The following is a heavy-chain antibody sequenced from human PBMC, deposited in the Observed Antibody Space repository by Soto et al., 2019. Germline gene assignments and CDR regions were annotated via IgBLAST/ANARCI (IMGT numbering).Heavy chain of an antibody. CDR2: INHSGSS. D-gene: IGHD6-6*01. V-gene: IGHV4-34*01. Sequence: QVQLQQWGAGLLKPSETLSLTCAVYGGSFSGYYWSWISQPPGKGLEWIGEINHSGSSNYNPSLKRRVTISVDTSKNQFALTLSSVSAADTAVYYCARGPGHYFYSASSVGAHLDYWGQGTLVTVSA. CDR3: ARGPGHYFYSASSVGAHLDY. J-gene: IGHJ4*02. CDR1: GGSFSGYY.